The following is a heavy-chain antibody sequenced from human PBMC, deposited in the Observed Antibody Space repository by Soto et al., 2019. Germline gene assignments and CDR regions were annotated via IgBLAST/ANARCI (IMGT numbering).Heavy chain of an antibody. J-gene: IGHJ5*02. Sequence: QVQLQQWGAGLLKPSETLSLTCAVYGGSFSGYYWSWIRQPPGKGLEWTGEINHSGSTNYNPSLKSRVTRSADTSKNQCSLKLSSVTAADTAVYYCAAGSSWRSGWYRGWFDPWGQGTLVTVSS. CDR2: INHSGST. CDR3: AAGSSWRSGWYRGWFDP. D-gene: IGHD6-19*01. V-gene: IGHV4-34*01. CDR1: GGSFSGYY.